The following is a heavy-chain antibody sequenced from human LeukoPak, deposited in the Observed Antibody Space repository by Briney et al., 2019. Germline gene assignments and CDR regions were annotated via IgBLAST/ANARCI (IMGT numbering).Heavy chain of an antibody. J-gene: IGHJ3*02. CDR3: AREGIVGSADAFDI. CDR1: GYTFTSYA. CDR2: INTNTGNP. D-gene: IGHD1-26*01. V-gene: IGHV7-4-1*02. Sequence: ASVKVSCKASGYTFTSYAMNWVRQAPGQGLEWMGWINTNTGNPTYAQGFTGRFVFSLDTSASTAYLQISSLKAEDTAVYYCAREGIVGSADAFDIWGQGTMVTVSS.